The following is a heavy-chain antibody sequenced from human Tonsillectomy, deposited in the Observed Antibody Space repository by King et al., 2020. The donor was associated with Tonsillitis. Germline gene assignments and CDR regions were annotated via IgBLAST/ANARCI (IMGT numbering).Heavy chain of an antibody. D-gene: IGHD2-21*02. Sequence: VQLQESGPGLVKPSETLSLTCTVSGGSISSFYWSWIRQHAGKGLEWMGRVSSSGSTNYNPSLKSRVTMSVDTSKNQFSLKLSPVTAADTAVYYCARYCGGDCYPHAFDIWGQGTMVTVSS. CDR1: GGSISSFY. J-gene: IGHJ3*02. CDR3: ARYCGGDCYPHAFDI. CDR2: VSSSGST. V-gene: IGHV4-4*07.